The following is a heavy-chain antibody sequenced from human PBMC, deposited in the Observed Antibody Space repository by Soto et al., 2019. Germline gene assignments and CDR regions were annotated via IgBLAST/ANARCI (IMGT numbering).Heavy chain of an antibody. V-gene: IGHV5-51*01. D-gene: IGHD1-7*01. CDR1: GYSFTSYW. CDR3: ARPGVTGTTYYYGMDV. J-gene: IGHJ6*02. CDR2: IYPGDSDT. Sequence: GESLKISCKGSGYSFTSYWIGWVRQMPGKGLEWMGIIYPGDSDTRYSPSFQGQVTISAAKSISTAYLQWSSLKASDTAMYYCARPGVTGTTYYYGMDVWGQGTTVTVSS.